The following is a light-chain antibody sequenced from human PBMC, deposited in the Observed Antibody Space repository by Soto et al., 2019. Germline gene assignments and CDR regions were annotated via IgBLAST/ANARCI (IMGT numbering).Light chain of an antibody. CDR2: DVN. CDR1: SSDVGAYDY. V-gene: IGLV2-8*01. CDR3: SSYAGRNKFV. J-gene: IGLJ1*01. Sequence: QSALTQPPSASGSPGQSVTISCTGSSSDVGAYDYVSWYQQHPGQAPKLLIFDVNKRPSGVPDRFSGSKSGNTASLTVSGLQPEDEAAYYCSSYAGRNKFVFGIGTKVTVL.